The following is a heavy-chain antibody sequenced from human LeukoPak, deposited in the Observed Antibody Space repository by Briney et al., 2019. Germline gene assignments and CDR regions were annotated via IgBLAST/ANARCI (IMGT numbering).Heavy chain of an antibody. CDR1: GGSISSYY. CDR2: IYYSGST. J-gene: IGHJ4*02. CDR3: ARSRGYSYGTTFLDY. Sequence: PSETLSLTCTVSGGSISSYYWSWIRQPPGKGLEWIGYIYYSGSTNYNPSLKSRVTISVDTSKNQFSLRLSSVTAADTAAYYCARSRGYSYGTTFLDYWGQGTLVTVSS. V-gene: IGHV4-59*08. D-gene: IGHD5-18*01.